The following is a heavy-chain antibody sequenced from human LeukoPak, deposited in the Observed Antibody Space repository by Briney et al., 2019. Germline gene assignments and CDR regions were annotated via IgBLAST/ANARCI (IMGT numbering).Heavy chain of an antibody. CDR3: ARGRGYSYAYDY. V-gene: IGHV4-34*01. J-gene: IGHJ4*02. CDR2: INHGGST. D-gene: IGHD5-18*01. CDR1: GGSFSGYY. Sequence: PSETLSLTCAVYGGSFSGYYWSWIRQPPGKGLEWIGEINHGGSTNYNPSLKSRVTISVDTSKNQFSLKLSSVTAADTAVYYCARGRGYSYAYDYWGQGTLVTVSS.